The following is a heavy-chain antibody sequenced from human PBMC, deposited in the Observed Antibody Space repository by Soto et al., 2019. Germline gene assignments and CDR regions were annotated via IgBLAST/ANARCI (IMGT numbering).Heavy chain of an antibody. Sequence: EVQLVQSGPELKKPGESLKISCQASGYNFINYWIVWVRQVPGKGLEYMGMVYPGDSDTRYSPSFEGHVTISADKSITTAYLRWNTLRVSDTGIYYCERRLGYDAVDLWGRGTMVTVSS. D-gene: IGHD3-16*01. CDR2: VYPGDSDT. V-gene: IGHV5-51*03. CDR1: GYNFINYW. CDR3: ERRLGYDAVDL. J-gene: IGHJ3*01.